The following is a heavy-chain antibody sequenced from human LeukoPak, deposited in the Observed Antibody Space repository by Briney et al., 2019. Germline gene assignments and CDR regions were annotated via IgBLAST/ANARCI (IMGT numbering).Heavy chain of an antibody. CDR2: IIPIFGTA. CDR1: GGTFSSYA. V-gene: IGHV1-69*05. CDR3: AREGSQWYYGSSGYPGALGY. Sequence: KVSCKASGGTFSSYAISWVRQAPGQGLEWMGRIIPIFGTANYAQKFQGRVTITTDESTSTAYMELSSLRSEDTAVYYCAREGSQWYYGSSGYPGALGYWGQGTLVTVSS. D-gene: IGHD3-22*01. J-gene: IGHJ4*02.